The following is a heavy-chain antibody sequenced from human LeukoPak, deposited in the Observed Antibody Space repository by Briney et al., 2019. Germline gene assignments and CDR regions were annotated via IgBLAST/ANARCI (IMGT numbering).Heavy chain of an antibody. CDR2: INPNSGGT. V-gene: IGHV1-2*02. CDR3: ARAGIMGNPHGFQH. Sequence: ASVKVSCKASGYTFTGYYMHWVRQAPGQGLEWMGWINPNSGGTNYAQKFQGRVTMTRDTSISTAYMELSRLRSDDTAVYYCARAGIMGNPHGFQHWGQGTLVTVSS. J-gene: IGHJ1*01. CDR1: GYTFTGYY. D-gene: IGHD2-8*01.